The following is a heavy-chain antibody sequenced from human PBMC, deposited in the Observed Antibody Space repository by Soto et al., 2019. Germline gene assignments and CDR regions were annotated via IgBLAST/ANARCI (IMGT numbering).Heavy chain of an antibody. CDR2: MNPNSGNT. CDR1: GYTLTSYD. D-gene: IGHD6-19*01. Sequence: ASVKVCCKASGYTLTSYDMKWVRQATGQGLEWMGWMNPNSGNTGYAQKFQGRVTMTRNTSISTAYMELSSLRSEDTAVYYCARSVEWLASFDYWGQGTLVTVSS. CDR3: ARSVEWLASFDY. J-gene: IGHJ4*02. V-gene: IGHV1-8*01.